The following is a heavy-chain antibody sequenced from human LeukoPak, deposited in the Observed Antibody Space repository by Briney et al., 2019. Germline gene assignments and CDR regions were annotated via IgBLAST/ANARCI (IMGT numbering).Heavy chain of an antibody. CDR1: ALTVISYA. Sequence: GGSLRLSCAASALTVISYAMHCVPQAPGKGREWVSGVSWNSGSIGSADSLKVRFTISRDNAKNSLYLQMNSLRAEDMAVYYCAKDAPRAVATIRGGYFDYWGQGTLVTVSS. CDR3: AKDAPRAVATIRGGYFDY. CDR2: VSWNSGSI. D-gene: IGHD5-12*01. J-gene: IGHJ4*02. V-gene: IGHV3-9*03.